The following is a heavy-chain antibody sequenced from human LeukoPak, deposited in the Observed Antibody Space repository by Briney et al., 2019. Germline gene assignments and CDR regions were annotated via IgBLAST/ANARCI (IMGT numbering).Heavy chain of an antibody. CDR2: IIPIFGTA. D-gene: IGHD3-16*01. CDR3: ARDKGANFDY. J-gene: IGHJ4*02. Sequence: SVKVSCKPSGGTFSSYAISWVRQAPGHGLEWMGRIIPIFGTANYAPKFQGRVTITAAESTSTAYMELSSLRSEDTAVYYCARDKGANFDYWGQGTLVTVSS. V-gene: IGHV1-69*13. CDR1: GGTFSSYA.